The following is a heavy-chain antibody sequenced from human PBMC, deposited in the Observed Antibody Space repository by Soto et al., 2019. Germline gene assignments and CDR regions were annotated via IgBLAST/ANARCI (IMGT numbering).Heavy chain of an antibody. CDR2: IYSSGST. Sequence: SETLSLTCTVSGGSISSYYWSWIRQPPGKGLEWIGTIYSSGSTYYNPSLKSRVTISEDTSKRQFSLKLSSVTAADTAVYYCARVYGDCFDYWGQGTLVTVSS. CDR3: ARVYGDCFDY. V-gene: IGHV4-59*01. D-gene: IGHD4-17*01. CDR1: GGSISSYY. J-gene: IGHJ4*02.